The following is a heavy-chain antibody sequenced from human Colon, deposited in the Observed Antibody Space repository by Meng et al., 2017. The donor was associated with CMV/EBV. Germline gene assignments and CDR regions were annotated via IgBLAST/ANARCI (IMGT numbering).Heavy chain of an antibody. CDR1: GFTFNNYA. D-gene: IGHD3-10*01. CDR3: ARPMARGIINYYYYGLDV. CDR2: ASGSGVNT. Sequence: GGSLRLSCTASGFTFNNYAMSWVRQAPGKGLEWVSSASGSGVNTFYADSVRGRFTISRDKSENTLYLQMNSLRAEDTAVYYCARPMARGIINYYYYGLDVWGQGTTVTVSS. V-gene: IGHV3-23*01. J-gene: IGHJ6*02.